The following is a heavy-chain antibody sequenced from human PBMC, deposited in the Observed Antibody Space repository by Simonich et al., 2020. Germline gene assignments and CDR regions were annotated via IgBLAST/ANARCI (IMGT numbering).Heavy chain of an antibody. CDR1: AGPISSYS. J-gene: IGHJ4*02. V-gene: IGHV4-59*08. CDR3: ARLPDY. Sequence: QVQLQESGPGLVKPSETLSLPCTVAAGPISSYSWSWIRQPPGKGLEWIGYIYYSGSTNYNPSLKRRVTISVDTSKNQFSLKLSPVTAADTAVYYCARLPDYWGQGTLVTVSS. CDR2: IYYSGST.